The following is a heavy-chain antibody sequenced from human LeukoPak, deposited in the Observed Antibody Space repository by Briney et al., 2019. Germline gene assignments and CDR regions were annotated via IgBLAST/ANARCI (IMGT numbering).Heavy chain of an antibody. D-gene: IGHD3-10*01. CDR2: IHQDGSDK. V-gene: IGHV3-7*01. Sequence: GGSLRLSCAASGFTFSRCWMSWVRQAPGKGLEWVANIHQDGSDKHYVDSVKGRFTISRDNAKNSLYLQMNSLRAEDTAVYYCIWFGESPNIDYWGQGIQVTVSS. J-gene: IGHJ4*02. CDR1: GFTFSRCW. CDR3: IWFGESPNIDY.